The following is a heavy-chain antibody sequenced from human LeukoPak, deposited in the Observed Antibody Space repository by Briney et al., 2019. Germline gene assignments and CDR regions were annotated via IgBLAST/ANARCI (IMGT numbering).Heavy chain of an antibody. CDR3: AREGIAAAVDFDY. D-gene: IGHD6-13*01. CDR2: IYPGDSDT. J-gene: IGHJ4*02. Sequence: GESLKISCKGSGYSFTSYCIGWVRQMPGKGLEWMGSIYPGDSDTRYSTSFQGQVTISADKSISTAYLQWSSLKASDTAMYYWAREGIAAAVDFDYWGQGTLVTVSS. V-gene: IGHV5-51*01. CDR1: GYSFTSYC.